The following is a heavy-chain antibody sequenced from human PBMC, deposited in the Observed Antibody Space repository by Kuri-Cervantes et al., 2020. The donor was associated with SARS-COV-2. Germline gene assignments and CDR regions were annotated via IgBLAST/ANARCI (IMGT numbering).Heavy chain of an antibody. CDR3: ARVTSGSYSPYFDY. CDR1: GGPFSGYY. V-gene: IGHV4-34*01. Sequence: ESLKISCAVYGGPFSGYYWSWIRQPPGKGLEWIGEINHSGSTNYNPSLKSRVTISVDTSKNQFSLKLSSVTAADTAVYYCARVTSGSYSPYFDYWGQGTLVTVSS. D-gene: IGHD1-26*01. J-gene: IGHJ4*02. CDR2: INHSGST.